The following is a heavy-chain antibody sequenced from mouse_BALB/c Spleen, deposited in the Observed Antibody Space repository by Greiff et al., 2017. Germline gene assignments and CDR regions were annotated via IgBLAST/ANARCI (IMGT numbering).Heavy chain of an antibody. Sequence: EVQLQQSGAELVKPGASVKLSCTASGFNIKDTYMHWVKQRPEQGLEWIGRIDPANGNTKYDPKFQGKATITADTSSNTAYLQLSSLTSEDTAVYYCARGGYALYAMDYWVKEPQSPSPQ. V-gene: IGHV14-3*02. CDR2: IDPANGNT. D-gene: IGHD3-1*01. CDR1: GFNIKDTY. CDR3: ARGGYALYAMDY. J-gene: IGHJ4*01.